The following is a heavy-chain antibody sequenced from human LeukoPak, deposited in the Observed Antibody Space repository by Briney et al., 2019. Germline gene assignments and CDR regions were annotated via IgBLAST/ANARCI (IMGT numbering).Heavy chain of an antibody. D-gene: IGHD3-9*01. CDR2: IKHSGST. CDR3: ARRTHFDRTSYYYYYYGMDV. J-gene: IGHJ6*02. Sequence: SETLSLTCAVYGGSFSGYYWSWIRQPPGKGLEWIEEIKHSGSTNYNPSLKSRVTISVDTSKNQFSLKLSSVTAADTAVYYCARRTHFDRTSYYYYYYGMDVWGQGTTVTVSS. V-gene: IGHV4-34*01. CDR1: GGSFSGYY.